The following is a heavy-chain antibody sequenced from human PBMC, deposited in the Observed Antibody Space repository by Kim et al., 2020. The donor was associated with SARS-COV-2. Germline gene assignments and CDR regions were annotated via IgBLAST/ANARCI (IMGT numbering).Heavy chain of an antibody. CDR1: GFTFSGYA. Sequence: GGSLRLSCVASGFTFSGYAMYWVRQAPGKGLEWVATISHDGSNKYYADSVKGRFTISRDNPKNTLDLQLNSLSAEDSAVYYCSKRDWNQVHNGLGVWGQGTTVIVS. V-gene: IGHV3-30*18. D-gene: IGHD1-1*01. J-gene: IGHJ6*01. CDR2: ISHDGSNK. CDR3: SKRDWNQVHNGLGV.